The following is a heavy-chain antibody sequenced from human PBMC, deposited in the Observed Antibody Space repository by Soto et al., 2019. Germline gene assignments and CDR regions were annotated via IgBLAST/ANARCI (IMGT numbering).Heavy chain of an antibody. V-gene: IGHV1-18*01. CDR2: ISAYNGNT. J-gene: IGHJ6*02. CDR3: ATGIAVAYYYYGMDV. Sequence: QVQLVQSGAEVKKPGAAVKVACKASGYTFTSYGISWVRQAPGQGLEWMGWISAYNGNTNYAQKLQGRVTMTTDTSTSTAYMELRSLRSDDTAVYYCATGIAVAYYYYGMDVWGQGTTVTVSS. D-gene: IGHD6-19*01. CDR1: GYTFTSYG.